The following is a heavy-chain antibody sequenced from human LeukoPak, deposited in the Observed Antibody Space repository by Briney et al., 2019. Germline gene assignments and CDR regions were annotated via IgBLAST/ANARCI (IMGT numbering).Heavy chain of an antibody. CDR2: INHSGST. CDR3: ARVLLPDSSGYYYGPDYYYMDV. V-gene: IGHV4-34*01. CDR1: GGSFSGYY. D-gene: IGHD3-22*01. J-gene: IGHJ6*03. Sequence: SETLSLTCAVYGGSFSGYYWSWIRQPPGKGLEWIGEINHSGSTNYNPSLKSRVTISVDTSKNQFSLKLSSVTAADTAVYYCARVLLPDSSGYYYGPDYYYMDVWGKGTTVTVSS.